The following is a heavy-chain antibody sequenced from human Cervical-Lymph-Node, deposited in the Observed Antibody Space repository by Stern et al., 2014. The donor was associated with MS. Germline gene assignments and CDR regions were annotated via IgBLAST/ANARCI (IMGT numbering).Heavy chain of an antibody. CDR2: FFHGGAT. J-gene: IGHJ4*02. D-gene: IGHD2-8*02. CDR3: AKHACTGAACPFDL. Sequence: QLVESGPGLVKPSETMSLTCAVSGDSISSYTHYWAWIRQPPGKGLEWIGCFFHGGATYYNPSHQIPVHLAVDAPENPFSLGLNSGTAADTAVYYCAKHACTGAACPFDLWGQGTLVTVSS. CDR1: GDSISSYTHY. V-gene: IGHV4-39*01.